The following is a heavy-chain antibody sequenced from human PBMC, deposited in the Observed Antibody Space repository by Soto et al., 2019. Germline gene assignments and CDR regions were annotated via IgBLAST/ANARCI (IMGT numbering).Heavy chain of an antibody. CDR2: IYYSGNT. J-gene: IGHJ4*02. CDR3: GAQAYGANGYYFET. CDR1: SGSISSSSSY. D-gene: IGHD2-8*01. Sequence: QLQLQESGPGLVKPSETLSLACTVSSGSISSSSSYWGWIRQPPGKGLEWIGSIYYSGNTYYNPSLNSRVTISIDSSKTQVSLKLNSVTTADTAVYYCGAQAYGANGYYFETWGQGTLVTVSS. V-gene: IGHV4-39*01.